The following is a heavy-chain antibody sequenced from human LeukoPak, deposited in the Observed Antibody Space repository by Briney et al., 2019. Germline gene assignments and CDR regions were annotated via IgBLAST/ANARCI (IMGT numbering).Heavy chain of an antibody. CDR3: ASAVAAAGFDY. J-gene: IGHJ4*02. Sequence: PSETLSRTCAVYGGSFSGYYWSWIRQPPGKGLEWIGEINHSGSTNYNPSLKSRVTISVDTSKNQFSLKLSSVTAADTAVYYCASAVAAAGFDYWGQGTLVTVSS. V-gene: IGHV4-34*01. CDR2: INHSGST. D-gene: IGHD6-13*01. CDR1: GGSFSGYY.